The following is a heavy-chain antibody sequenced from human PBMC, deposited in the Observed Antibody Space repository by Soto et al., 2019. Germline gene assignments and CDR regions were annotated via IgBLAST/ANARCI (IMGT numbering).Heavy chain of an antibody. D-gene: IGHD2-2*01. CDR3: ARLVRGYCTGTSCYDY. CDR1: GGSISSSLYY. V-gene: IGHV4-39*01. CDR2: FYYGVST. Sequence: SETLSLACTVSGGSISSSLYYWGWIRQPPGRGLEWIGSFYYGVSTYYNPPLESRVTISADTSKNQFSLKLSSVTAADTAVYYCARLVRGYCTGTSCYDYWGQGTLVT. J-gene: IGHJ4*02.